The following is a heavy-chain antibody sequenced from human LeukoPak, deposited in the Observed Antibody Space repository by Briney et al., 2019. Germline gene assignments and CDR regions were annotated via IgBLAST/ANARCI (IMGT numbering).Heavy chain of an antibody. J-gene: IGHJ2*01. CDR3: ASPDPRIAVAGDWYFDL. CDR1: GGTFSSYA. Sequence: SVKVSCKASGGTFSSYAISWVRQAPGQGLEWMGGIIPIFGTANYAQKFQGRVTITTDESTSTAYMELSSLRSEDTAVYYCASPDPRIAVAGDWYFDLWGRGTLVTVSS. V-gene: IGHV1-69*05. CDR2: IIPIFGTA. D-gene: IGHD6-19*01.